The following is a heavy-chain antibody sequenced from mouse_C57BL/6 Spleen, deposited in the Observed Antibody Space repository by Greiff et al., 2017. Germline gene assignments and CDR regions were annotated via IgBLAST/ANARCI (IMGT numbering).Heavy chain of an antibody. CDR1: GYAFSSYW. V-gene: IGHV1-80*01. CDR2: IYPGDGAT. CDR3: ARDWDEGAMDY. D-gene: IGHD4-1*01. J-gene: IGHJ4*01. Sequence: VQLQESGAELVKPGASVKISCKASGYAFSSYWMNWVKQGPGKGLEWIGQIYPGDGATNYNVKFKGKATLTADKSSSTAYMQLSSLTSEDSAVYFCARDWDEGAMDYWGQGTSVTVSA.